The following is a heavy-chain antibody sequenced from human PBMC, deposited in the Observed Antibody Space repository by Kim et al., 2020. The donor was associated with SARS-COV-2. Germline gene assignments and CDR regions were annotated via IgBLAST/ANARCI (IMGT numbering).Heavy chain of an antibody. CDR1: GYTFTGYY. D-gene: IGHD7-27*01. J-gene: IGHJ5*02. CDR2: INPNSGGT. CDR3: AGNLGILGRFDP. Sequence: ASVKVSCKASGYTFTGYYMHWVRQAPGQGLEWMGWINPNSGGTNYAQKFQGRVTMTRDTSISTAYMELSRLRSDDTAVYYCAGNLGILGRFDPWGQGTLVTVSS. V-gene: IGHV1-2*02.